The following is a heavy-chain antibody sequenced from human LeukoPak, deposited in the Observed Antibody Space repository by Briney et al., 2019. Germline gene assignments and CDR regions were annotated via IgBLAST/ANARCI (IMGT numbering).Heavy chain of an antibody. V-gene: IGHV3-23*01. CDR3: ASSPLLGWATVTTSWFDP. J-gene: IGHJ5*02. D-gene: IGHD4-17*01. CDR1: GFTFSSYA. CDR2: ISGSGGST. Sequence: GGSLRLSCAASGFTFSSYAMSWVRQAPGKGLEWVSAISGSGGSTYYADSVKGRFTISRDNSKNTLYLQMNSLRAEDTAVYYCASSPLLGWATVTTSWFDPWGQGTLVTVSS.